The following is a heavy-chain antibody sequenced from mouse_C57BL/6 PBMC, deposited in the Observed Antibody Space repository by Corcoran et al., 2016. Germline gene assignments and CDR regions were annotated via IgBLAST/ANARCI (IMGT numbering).Heavy chain of an antibody. CDR1: GYSITSGYY. D-gene: IGHD1-1*01. J-gene: IGHJ3*01. CDR2: ISYDGSN. V-gene: IGHV3-6*01. CDR3: ARHLPNYGSSSWFAY. Sequence: DVQLQESGPGLVKPSQSLSLTCSVTGYSITSGYYWNWIRQFPGNKLEWMGYISYDGSNNYNPSLKNRISITRDTSKNQFFLKLNSVTTEDTATYYCARHLPNYGSSSWFAYWGQGTLVTVSA.